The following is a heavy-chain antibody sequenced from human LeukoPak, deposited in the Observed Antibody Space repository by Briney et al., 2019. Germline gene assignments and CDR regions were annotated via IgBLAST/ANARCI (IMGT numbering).Heavy chain of an antibody. D-gene: IGHD3-22*01. CDR2: ISGRGGCT. CDR3: ARDRITMMVPVWWYFDL. V-gene: IGHV3-23*01. Sequence: QPGGSLKLSCEASGFSFNNHAMGWVRQAPGKGLEWVSTISGRGGCTYYADSVKGRFTISRDNSKNTLYVQMNNLKVDDTAEYYCARDRITMMVPVWWYFDLWRRGTLVTVSS. J-gene: IGHJ2*01. CDR1: GFSFNNHA.